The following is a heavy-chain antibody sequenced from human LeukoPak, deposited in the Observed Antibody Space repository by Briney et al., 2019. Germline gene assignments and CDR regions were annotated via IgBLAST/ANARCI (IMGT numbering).Heavy chain of an antibody. Sequence: GASVKVSCKASGGTFSSYAISWVRQAPGQGLEWMGGIIPIFGTANYAQKFQGRVTMTEDTSTDTAYMELSSLRSEDTAVYYCATPSFSAYDPFDYWGQGTLVTVSS. CDR3: ATPSFSAYDPFDY. CDR2: IIPIFGTA. J-gene: IGHJ4*02. V-gene: IGHV1-69*06. CDR1: GGTFSSYA. D-gene: IGHD5-12*01.